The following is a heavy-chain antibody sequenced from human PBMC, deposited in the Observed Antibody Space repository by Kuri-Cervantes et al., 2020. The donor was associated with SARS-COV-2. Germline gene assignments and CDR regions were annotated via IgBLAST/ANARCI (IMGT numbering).Heavy chain of an antibody. CDR1: GFTFSTYS. CDR2: NSSSSSQR. Sequence: GESLKISCAASGFTFSTYSMTWVRQAPGKGPEWVSSNSSSSSQRYYVDSVKGRFTNSRDNAKNSLYLQMNSLRAEDTAVYYCASLLSGGGAHLYYFYMDAWGKGTSVTVSS. CDR3: ASLLSGGGAHLYYFYMDA. D-gene: IGHD3-16*01. V-gene: IGHV3-21*01. J-gene: IGHJ6*03.